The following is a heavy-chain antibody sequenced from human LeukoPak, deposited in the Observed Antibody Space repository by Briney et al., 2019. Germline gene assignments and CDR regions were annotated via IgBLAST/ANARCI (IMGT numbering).Heavy chain of an antibody. D-gene: IGHD1-26*01. Sequence: GASVKVSCKASGYTFTGYYMHWVRQAPGQGLEWMGRINPNSGGTNYAQKFQGRVTMTRDTSISTAYMELSRLRSDDTAVYYCARDGRQEWELPYYFVYWGQGTLVTVSS. CDR3: ARDGRQEWELPYYFVY. CDR2: INPNSGGT. J-gene: IGHJ4*02. CDR1: GYTFTGYY. V-gene: IGHV1-2*02.